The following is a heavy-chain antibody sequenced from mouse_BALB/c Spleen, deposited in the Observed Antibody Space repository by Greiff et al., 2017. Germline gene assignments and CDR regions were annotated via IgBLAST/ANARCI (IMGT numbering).Heavy chain of an antibody. D-gene: IGHD4-1*01. Sequence: DVMLVESGGGLVQPGGSLKLSCAASGFTFSSYGMSWVRQTPDKRLELVATINSNGGSTYYPDSVKGRFTISRDNAKNTLYLQMSSLKSEDTAMYYCARDLGRPYFDYWGQGTTLTVSS. V-gene: IGHV5-6-3*01. CDR1: GFTFSSYG. CDR3: ARDLGRPYFDY. J-gene: IGHJ2*01. CDR2: INSNGGST.